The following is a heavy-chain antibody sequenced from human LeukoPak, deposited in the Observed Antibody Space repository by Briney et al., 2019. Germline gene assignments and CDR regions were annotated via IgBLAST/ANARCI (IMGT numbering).Heavy chain of an antibody. CDR1: GITFDSYA. Sequence: GGSLRLSCAAAGITFDSYAMSWVRQAPGKGLEWISVISGSGGRTSYADSVKGRFTISRDNSKNTLYLQMNSLRAEDTAVYYCAKDRLYYYDSSGHNWFDPWGQGTLVTVSS. V-gene: IGHV3-23*01. D-gene: IGHD3-22*01. CDR2: ISGSGGRT. J-gene: IGHJ5*02. CDR3: AKDRLYYYDSSGHNWFDP.